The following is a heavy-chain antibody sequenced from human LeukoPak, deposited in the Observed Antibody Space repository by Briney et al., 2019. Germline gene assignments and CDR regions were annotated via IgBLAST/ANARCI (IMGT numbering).Heavy chain of an antibody. CDR2: MNPNSGNT. Sequence: VASVKVSFKGSGYTFTSYAINCVRHATGQGLEWMGWMNPNSGNTGYAHKYQGRVTLTTITSKSSAYMELSSLSSEDTAVYYCARGLKRGILGVVIHGYYYYMYYWGQGTLVTASS. CDR3: ARGLKRGILGVVIHGYYYYMYY. V-gene: IGHV1-8*01. D-gene: IGHD3-3*01. J-gene: IGHJ4*02. CDR1: GYTFTSYA.